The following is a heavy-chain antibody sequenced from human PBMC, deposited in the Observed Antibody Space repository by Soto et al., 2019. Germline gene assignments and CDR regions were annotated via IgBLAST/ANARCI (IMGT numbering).Heavy chain of an antibody. J-gene: IGHJ4*02. CDR2: ISYDGSNK. CDR3: ATEVRDRGYDSGVFDA. D-gene: IGHD5-12*01. Sequence: GGSLRLSGAASGITFSSYGMHWVRQTPGKGLEWVAVISYDGSNKFYADSVKGRFTMSSDNSKNTLYLQMNSLRAEDTAVYYCATEVRDRGYDSGVFDACRKGIL. CDR1: GITFSSYG. V-gene: IGHV3-30*03.